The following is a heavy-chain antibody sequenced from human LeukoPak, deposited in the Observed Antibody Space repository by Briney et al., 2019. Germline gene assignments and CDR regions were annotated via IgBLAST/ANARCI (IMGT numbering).Heavy chain of an antibody. J-gene: IGHJ3*02. V-gene: IGHV3-11*01. CDR3: ARENRTSWYDAFDI. D-gene: IGHD2-2*01. CDR2: ISSSGSTI. CDR1: GFTFSDYY. Sequence: GGSLRLSCAASGFTFSDYYMSWIRQAPGKGLEWVSYISSSGSTIYYADSVKGRFTISRDNAKNSLYLQMNSLRAEDTAVYYCARENRTSWYDAFDIWGQGTMVTVS.